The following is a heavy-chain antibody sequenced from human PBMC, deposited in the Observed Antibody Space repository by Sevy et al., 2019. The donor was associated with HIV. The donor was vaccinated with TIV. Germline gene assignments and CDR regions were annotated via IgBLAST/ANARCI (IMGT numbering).Heavy chain of an antibody. CDR2: ISSSSTT. CDR3: ARDVSTLPYLFDY. J-gene: IGHJ4*02. V-gene: IGHV3-48*01. Sequence: GGSLRLSCAASGFTFSSHSMNWVRQAPGKGLEWFSYISSSSTTHYADSVRGRFTISRDNAKNTLYLQMNSLRAEDTAVYYCARDVSTLPYLFDYWGQGSLVTVSS. CDR1: GFTFSSHS. D-gene: IGHD3-10*01.